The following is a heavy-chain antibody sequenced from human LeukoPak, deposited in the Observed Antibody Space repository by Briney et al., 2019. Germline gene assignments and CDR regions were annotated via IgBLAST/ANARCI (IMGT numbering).Heavy chain of an antibody. D-gene: IGHD5-24*01. CDR2: IYHSGST. J-gene: IGHJ4*02. V-gene: IGHV4-59*12. CDR3: ARGSGWLQQIASFDY. Sequence: PSETLSLTCTVSGGSISSYHWSWIRQPPGKGLEWIGYIYHSGSTYYNPSLKSRVTISVDRSKNQFSLKLSSVTAADTAVYYCARGSGWLQQIASFDYWGQGTLVTVSS. CDR1: GGSISSYH.